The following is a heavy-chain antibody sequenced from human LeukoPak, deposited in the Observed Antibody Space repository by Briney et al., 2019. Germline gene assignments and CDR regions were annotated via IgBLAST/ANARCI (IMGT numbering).Heavy chain of an antibody. CDR3: ARTRSSGWEIQENWFDP. CDR2: INWNGGST. J-gene: IGHJ5*02. Sequence: GGSLGLSCAASGFTFDDYGMSWVRQAPGKGLEWVAGINWNGGSTGHADSVKGRFTISRDNAKNSLYLQMNSLRAEDTALYYCARTRSSGWEIQENWFDPWGQGTLVTVSA. D-gene: IGHD6-19*01. V-gene: IGHV3-20*04. CDR1: GFTFDDYG.